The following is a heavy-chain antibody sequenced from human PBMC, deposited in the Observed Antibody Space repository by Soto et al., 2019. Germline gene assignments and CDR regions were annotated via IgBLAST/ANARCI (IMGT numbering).Heavy chain of an antibody. J-gene: IGHJ5*02. CDR2: ISSSSSYI. V-gene: IGHV3-21*01. CDR3: ASGAGAAAGPLGNNWFDP. D-gene: IGHD6-13*01. Sequence: EVQLLESGGGLVKPGGSLRLSCAASGFTFSSYSMNWVRQAPGKGLEWVSSISSSSSYIYYADSVKGRFTISRDNAKNSLSLQMDSLRAEDTAVYYCASGAGAAAGPLGNNWFDPWGQGTLVTVSS. CDR1: GFTFSSYS.